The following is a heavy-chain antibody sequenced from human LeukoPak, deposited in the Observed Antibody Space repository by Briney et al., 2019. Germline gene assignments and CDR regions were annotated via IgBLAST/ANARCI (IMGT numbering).Heavy chain of an antibody. CDR1: GYSFSSGYY. J-gene: IGHJ4*02. Sequence: SETLSLTCAVSGYSFSSGYYWGWIRPPPGKGLEWIGSIYHSGSTYYNPSLKSRVTISVDTSKNQFSLKLSSVTAAGTAVYYCARDRWLQVDYWGQGTLVTVSS. CDR3: ARDRWLQVDY. V-gene: IGHV4-38-2*02. CDR2: IYHSGST. D-gene: IGHD5-24*01.